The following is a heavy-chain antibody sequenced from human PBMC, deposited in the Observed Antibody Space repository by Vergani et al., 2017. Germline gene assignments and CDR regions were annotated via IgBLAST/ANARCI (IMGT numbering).Heavy chain of an antibody. V-gene: IGHV4-39*01. J-gene: IGHJ4*02. CDR1: GGSISSSSYY. D-gene: IGHD6-13*01. Sequence: QLQLQESGPGLVKPSETLSLTCTVSGGSISSSSYYWGWIRQPPGKGLEWIGSIYYSGSTYYNPSLKSRVTISVDTSKNQFSLKLSSVTAADTAVYYCARLGTLIAAAGTYWAYYFDYWGQGTLVTVSS. CDR3: ARLGTLIAAAGTYWAYYFDY. CDR2: IYYSGST.